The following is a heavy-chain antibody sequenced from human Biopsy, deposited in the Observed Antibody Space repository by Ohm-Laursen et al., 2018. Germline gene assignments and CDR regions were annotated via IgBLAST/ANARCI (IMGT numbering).Heavy chain of an antibody. CDR2: ISFTGTSS. Sequence: SLRLSCAASGFTLSAYEMNWVRQAPGKGLEWVSYISFTGTSSYYADSVKGRFTISRDNAKNSPYLQMNSLRAEDTGIYYCARDLKWGQGTLVTVSS. CDR3: ARDLK. V-gene: IGHV3-48*03. J-gene: IGHJ4*02. CDR1: GFTLSAYE.